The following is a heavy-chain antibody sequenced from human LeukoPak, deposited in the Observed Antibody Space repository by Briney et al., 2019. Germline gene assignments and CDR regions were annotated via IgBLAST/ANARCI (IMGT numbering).Heavy chain of an antibody. CDR3: ATAAPYYDILTGYNQ. V-gene: IGHV1-24*01. Sequence: ASVKVSCKASGGTFSSYAISWVRQAPGKGLEWMGGFDPEDGETIYAQKFQGRVTMTEDTSTDTAYMELSSLRSEDTAVYYCATAAPYYDILTGYNQWGQGTLVTVSS. J-gene: IGHJ4*02. CDR1: GGTFSSYA. CDR2: FDPEDGET. D-gene: IGHD3-9*01.